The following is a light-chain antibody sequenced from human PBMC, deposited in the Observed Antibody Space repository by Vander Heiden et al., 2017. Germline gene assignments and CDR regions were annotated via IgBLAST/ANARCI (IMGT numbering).Light chain of an antibody. V-gene: IGKV1-33*01. J-gene: IGKJ2*02. CDR3: QQYGNLPPCT. Sequence: DIQMTKSPSSLSASVGDRVTITCQASQDISNYINWYQQKPGKAPKLLIYDASNLETGVPTRFSGRGSGTDFTFTISSLQPEDIATYYCQQYGNLPPCTFGQGTKLEIK. CDR2: DAS. CDR1: QDISNY.